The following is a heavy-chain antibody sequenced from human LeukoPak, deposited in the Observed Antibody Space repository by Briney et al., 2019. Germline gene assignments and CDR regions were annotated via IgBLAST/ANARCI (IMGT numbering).Heavy chain of an antibody. CDR3: TTHSGYDGLVDY. CDR1: GLTFGDAW. CDR2: IKSKTDGGTT. J-gene: IGHJ4*02. V-gene: IGHV3-15*01. D-gene: IGHD5-12*01. Sequence: GGSLRLSCAASGLTFGDAWMSGVRQAPGKGLEWVGRIKSKTDGGTTDYVAPVKGRFTISRDDSENTLYLQMNSLKTEDTAVYYCTTHSGYDGLVDYWGQGTLVTVSS.